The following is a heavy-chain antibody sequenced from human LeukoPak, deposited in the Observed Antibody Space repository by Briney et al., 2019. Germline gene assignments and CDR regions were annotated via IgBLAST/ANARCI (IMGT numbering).Heavy chain of an antibody. CDR2: ISAYNGNT. Sequence: GASVKVSCKASGYTFTSYGISWVRQAPGQGLEWMGWISAYNGNTNYAQKLQGRVTMTTDTSTSTAYMELRSLRSDDTAVYYCACVLEDDYSNYALFPSVWGQGTTVTVSS. CDR3: ACVLEDDYSNYALFPSV. CDR1: GYTFTSYG. J-gene: IGHJ6*02. V-gene: IGHV1-18*01. D-gene: IGHD4-11*01.